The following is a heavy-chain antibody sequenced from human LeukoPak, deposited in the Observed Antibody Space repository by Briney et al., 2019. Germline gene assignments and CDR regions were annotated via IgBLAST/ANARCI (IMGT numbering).Heavy chain of an antibody. D-gene: IGHD3-9*01. J-gene: IGHJ5*02. Sequence: GGSLRLSCAASGFTFSSNYMSWVRQAPGKGLEWVSVIYSGGSTYYADSVKGRFTISGDNSKNTVSLHMNSLRAEDTALYYCARDLDWGAFDAWGQGTLVTVSS. CDR3: ARDLDWGAFDA. V-gene: IGHV3-53*01. CDR1: GFTFSSNY. CDR2: IYSGGST.